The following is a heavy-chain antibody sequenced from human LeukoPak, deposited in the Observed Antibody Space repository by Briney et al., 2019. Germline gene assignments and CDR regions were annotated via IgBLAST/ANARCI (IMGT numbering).Heavy chain of an antibody. CDR3: ASARTSSRSWFTFDY. V-gene: IGHV4-39*01. CDR2: IYYSGST. J-gene: IGHJ4*02. Sequence: SETLPLTCTVSGGSISSSSYYWGWIRQPPGKGLEWIGSIYYSGSTYYNPSLKSRVTISVDTSKNQLSLKLSSVTAADTAVYYCASARTSSRSWFTFDYWGQGILVTVSS. CDR1: GGSISSSSYY. D-gene: IGHD6-13*01.